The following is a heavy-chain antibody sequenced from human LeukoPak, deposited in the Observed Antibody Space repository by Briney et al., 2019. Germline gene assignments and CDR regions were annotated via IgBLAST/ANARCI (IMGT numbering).Heavy chain of an antibody. CDR1: GFTFSSYG. V-gene: IGHV3-48*04. J-gene: IGHJ6*03. Sequence: PGGSLRLSCAASGFTFSSYGMHWVRQAPGKGLEWVSYISSSGSTIYYADSVKGRFTISRDNAKNSLNLQMNSLRAEDTAVYYCARGGILDYYYYYMDVWGKGTTVTVSS. CDR2: ISSSGSTI. CDR3: ARGGILDYYYYYMDV. D-gene: IGHD3-16*01.